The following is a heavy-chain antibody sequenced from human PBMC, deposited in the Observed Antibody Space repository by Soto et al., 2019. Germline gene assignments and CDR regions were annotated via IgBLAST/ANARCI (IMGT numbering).Heavy chain of an antibody. Sequence: PSETLSLTCTVSGASISSGTFYWGWIRQPPGKGLESIGNIYYDGSTYYNPSLKSRVTISLDRSKNQFSLKLSSVTAADTAVYYCVRESTPTRWFDPWGQGTLVTVSS. V-gene: IGHV4-39*07. J-gene: IGHJ5*02. CDR2: IYYDGST. D-gene: IGHD2-2*01. CDR3: VRESTPTRWFDP. CDR1: GASISSGTFY.